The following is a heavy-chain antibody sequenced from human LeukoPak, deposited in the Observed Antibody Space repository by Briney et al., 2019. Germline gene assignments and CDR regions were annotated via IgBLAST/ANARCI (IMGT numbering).Heavy chain of an antibody. D-gene: IGHD2-2*01. CDR3: AKDRPPRADIVVVPAAMHY. Sequence: GGSLRLSCAASGFTFSSYWMHWVRQAPGKGLVWVSRINTDGSSTYYADSVKGRFTISRDNSKNTLYLQMNSLRAEDTAVYYCAKDRPPRADIVVVPAAMHYWGQGTLVTVSS. CDR2: INTDGSST. V-gene: IGHV3-74*01. J-gene: IGHJ4*02. CDR1: GFTFSSYW.